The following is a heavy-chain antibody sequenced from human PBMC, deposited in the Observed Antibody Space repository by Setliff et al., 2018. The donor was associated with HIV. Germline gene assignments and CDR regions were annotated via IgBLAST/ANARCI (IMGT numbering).Heavy chain of an antibody. D-gene: IGHD1-20*01. CDR1: GFTFSNYG. Sequence: GGSLRLSCAASGFTFSNYGMHWVRQAPGKGLEWVAFIRYDGSNKYYADSVKGRFTISRDNSKNTLYLQMNSLRAEDTAVYYCARYKWNNWIFGWFDPWGQGTQVTVSS. CDR3: ARYKWNNWIFGWFDP. V-gene: IGHV3-30*02. J-gene: IGHJ5*02. CDR2: IRYDGSNK.